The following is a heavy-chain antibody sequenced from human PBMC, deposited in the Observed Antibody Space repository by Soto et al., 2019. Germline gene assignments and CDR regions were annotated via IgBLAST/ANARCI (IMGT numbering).Heavy chain of an antibody. V-gene: IGHV3-33*01. Sequence: GSLRLSCAASGFTFSSYGMHWVRQAPGKGLEWVAVIWYDGSNKYYADSVKGRFTISRDNSKNTLYLQMNSLRAEDTAVYYCARDQGGGYCSSTSCHNNYYYYGMDVWGQGTTVTVSS. CDR1: GFTFSSYG. J-gene: IGHJ6*02. CDR3: ARDQGGGYCSSTSCHNNYYYYGMDV. CDR2: IWYDGSNK. D-gene: IGHD2-2*02.